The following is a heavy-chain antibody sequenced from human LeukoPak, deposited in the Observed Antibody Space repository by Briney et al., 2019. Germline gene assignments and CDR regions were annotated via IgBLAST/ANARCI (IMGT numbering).Heavy chain of an antibody. D-gene: IGHD3-22*01. CDR3: ARDLYDSSGYTENWFDP. J-gene: IGHJ5*02. V-gene: IGHV4-4*07. CDR2: IYISGST. CDR1: GGSISSYY. Sequence: TSETLSLTCTVSGGSISSYYWSWIRQPAGKGLEWVGRIYISGSTNYNPSLKSRVTMSLDRFKNQFSLKLSSVTAADTAVYYCARDLYDSSGYTENWFDPWGQGTLVTVS.